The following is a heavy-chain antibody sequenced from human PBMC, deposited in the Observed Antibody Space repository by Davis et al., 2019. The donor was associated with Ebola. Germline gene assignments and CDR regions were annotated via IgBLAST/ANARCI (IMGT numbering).Heavy chain of an antibody. CDR1: GFTFSSYA. CDR3: ARYIPYYYDSSGRYDAFDI. J-gene: IGHJ3*02. Sequence: PGGSLRLSCAASGFTFSSYAMSWVRQAPGKGLEWVSAISGSGGSTYYADSVKGRFTISRDNSKNTLYLQMNSLRAEDTAVYYCARYIPYYYDSSGRYDAFDIWGQGTMVTVSS. V-gene: IGHV3-23*01. CDR2: ISGSGGST. D-gene: IGHD3-22*01.